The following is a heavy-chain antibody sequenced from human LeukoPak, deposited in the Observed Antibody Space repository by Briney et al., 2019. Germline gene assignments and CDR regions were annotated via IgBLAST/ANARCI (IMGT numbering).Heavy chain of an antibody. CDR3: ARAPVWTGYYYYMDV. V-gene: IGHV4-38-2*02. CDR1: GYSISSGYY. CDR2: IYHSGST. D-gene: IGHD3/OR15-3a*01. J-gene: IGHJ6*03. Sequence: SETLSLTCTVSGYSISSGYYWGWIRQPPGKGLEWIGSIYHSGSTNYNPSLKSRVTISVDTSKNQFSLKLSSVTAADTAVYYCARAPVWTGYYYYMDVWGKGTTVTVSS.